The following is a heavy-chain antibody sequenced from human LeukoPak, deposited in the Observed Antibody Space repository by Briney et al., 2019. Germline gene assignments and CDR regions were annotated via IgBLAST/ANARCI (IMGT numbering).Heavy chain of an antibody. Sequence: GGSLRLSCAASGFTFSSYGMSWVRQAPGKGLEWVGRIKSKTDGGTTDYAAPVKGRFTISRDDSKNTLYLQMNSLKTEDTAVYYCTTDYFINAFDIWGQGTMVTVSS. V-gene: IGHV3-15*01. CDR3: TTDYFINAFDI. CDR1: GFTFSSYG. J-gene: IGHJ3*02. CDR2: IKSKTDGGTT. D-gene: IGHD2/OR15-2a*01.